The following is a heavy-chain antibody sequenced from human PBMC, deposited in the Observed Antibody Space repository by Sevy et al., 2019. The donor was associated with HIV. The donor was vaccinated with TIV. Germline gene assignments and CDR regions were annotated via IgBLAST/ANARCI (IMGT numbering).Heavy chain of an antibody. CDR3: ASVRYYDQFNWFDS. J-gene: IGHJ5*01. CDR1: GFTFSSYW. CDR2: IKQDGSEK. Sequence: GGSLRLSCAASGFTFSSYWMSWVRQAPGKGLEWVANIKQDGSEKYYVDSVKGRFTISRDNAKNSLYLQMNSLRAEDTAVYYWASVRYYDQFNWFDSWGQGTLVTVSS. V-gene: IGHV3-7*01. D-gene: IGHD3-22*01.